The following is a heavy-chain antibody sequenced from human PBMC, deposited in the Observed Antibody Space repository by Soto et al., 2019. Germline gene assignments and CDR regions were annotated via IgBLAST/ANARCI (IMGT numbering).Heavy chain of an antibody. D-gene: IGHD3-10*01. J-gene: IGHJ4*02. CDR3: TRGPPPISTGTGAY. CDR1: GLMLKMYW. Sequence: GGALRLSWAASGLMLKMYWMDWVRQSPGKGIVWISRIYYSCTYSAYAYSLRCLFTISPSHVNHTLYFQMNNLRAEASRLSYCTRGPPPISTGTGAYWGQVTQVTFSS. V-gene: IGHV3-74*01. CDR2: IYYSCTYS.